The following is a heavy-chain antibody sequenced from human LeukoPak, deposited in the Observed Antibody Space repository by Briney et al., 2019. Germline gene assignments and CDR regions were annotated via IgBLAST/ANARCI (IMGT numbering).Heavy chain of an antibody. CDR2: INWTGATA. D-gene: IGHD3-22*01. Sequence: PGGSLRLSCAASGFTLEDYGMTWVRQAPGKGLEWVSNINWTGATAGYADSVKGRFTISTYNAKNSLYLQMNSLRAEDSALYYCARDSHYYDSSGYYSNWFDPWGQGTQVTVSS. CDR1: GFTLEDYG. J-gene: IGHJ5*02. CDR3: ARDSHYYDSSGYYSNWFDP. V-gene: IGHV3-20*04.